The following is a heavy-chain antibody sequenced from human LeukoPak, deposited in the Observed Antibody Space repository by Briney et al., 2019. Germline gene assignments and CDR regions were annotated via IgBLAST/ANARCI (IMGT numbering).Heavy chain of an antibody. J-gene: IGHJ4*02. CDR2: IYYSGST. Sequence: SETLSLTCTVSGGSISSSSYYWGWIRQPPGKGLEWIGSIYYSGSTYYNPSLKSRVTISVDTSKNQFSLKLNSVTAADTAVYYCARGDGYNGVDYFDYWGQGTLVTVSS. CDR1: GGSISSSSYY. D-gene: IGHD5-24*01. CDR3: ARGDGYNGVDYFDY. V-gene: IGHV4-39*07.